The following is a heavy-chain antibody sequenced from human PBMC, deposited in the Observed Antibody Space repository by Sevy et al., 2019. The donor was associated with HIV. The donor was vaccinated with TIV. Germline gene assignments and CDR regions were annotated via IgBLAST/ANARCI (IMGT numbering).Heavy chain of an antibody. J-gene: IGHJ5*02. CDR2: ISTYNSIT. CDR3: ARSTQVAGRNNWFDP. V-gene: IGHV1-18*01. Sequence: ASVKVSCKASGYTFTTYGITWVRQAPGQGLEWMGWISTYNSITNYAQKLQGTVTMTTDPSTSTAYMELRSLRSDDTAVYYCARSTQVAGRNNWFDPWGQGTLVTVSS. D-gene: IGHD6-19*01. CDR1: GYTFTTYG.